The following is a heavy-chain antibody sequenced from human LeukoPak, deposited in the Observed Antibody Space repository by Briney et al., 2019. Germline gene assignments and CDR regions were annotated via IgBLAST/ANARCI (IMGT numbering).Heavy chain of an antibody. CDR3: ARDPTVVTLGPPWNWFDP. J-gene: IGHJ5*02. Sequence: PSETLSLTCTVSGGSISSSSYYWSWIRQPPGKGLEWIGNIYYSGSTYYNPSLKSRVTISVDTSKNQFSLKLSSVTAADTAVYYCARDPTVVTLGPPWNWFDPWGQGTLVTVSS. CDR1: GGSISSSSYY. D-gene: IGHD4-23*01. V-gene: IGHV4-39*07. CDR2: IYYSGST.